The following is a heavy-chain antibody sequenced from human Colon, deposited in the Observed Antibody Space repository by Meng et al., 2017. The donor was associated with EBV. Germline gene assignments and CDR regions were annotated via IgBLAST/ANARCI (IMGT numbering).Heavy chain of an antibody. J-gene: IGHJ4*02. CDR3: VRVRGDFDY. V-gene: IGHV4-39*07. CDR1: GDSVSDTNHF. Sequence: LQEAGPGLVKPSETLSLTCIVSGDSVSDTNHFWGWVRQAPGKGLEWVGSINSNWNTYSNPSLTSRVTMSLDTSKNQFSLKLSSVTAADTAVYYCVRVRGDFDYWGQGTLVTVSS. D-gene: IGHD3-16*01. CDR2: INSNWNT.